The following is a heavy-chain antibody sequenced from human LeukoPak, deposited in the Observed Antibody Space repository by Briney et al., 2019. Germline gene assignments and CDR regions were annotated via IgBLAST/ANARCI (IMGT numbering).Heavy chain of an antibody. CDR1: ALTFDNYA. J-gene: IGHJ4*02. CDR3: SKGYCSSISCLVDY. CDR2: ISWNGGSI. D-gene: IGHD2-2*01. V-gene: IGHV3-9*01. Sequence: GGSLRLSCAASALTFDNYAMHWVRQAPGKVLEWVSGISWNGGSISYADSVKGRFTLSRDNAKDSLYLQMNSLKAEDTSLYYCSKGYCSSISCLVDYWGQGTLVTVSS.